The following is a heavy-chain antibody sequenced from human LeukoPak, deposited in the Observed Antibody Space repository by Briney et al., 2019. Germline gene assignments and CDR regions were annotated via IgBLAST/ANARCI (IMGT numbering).Heavy chain of an antibody. CDR2: IYSGGST. CDR3: ARETTGTPGGSFDY. D-gene: IGHD1-1*01. CDR1: GFTFRSYA. J-gene: IGHJ4*02. V-gene: IGHV3-66*01. Sequence: GGSLRLSCAASGFTFRSYAMGWVRQAPGKGLEWVSVIYSGGSTYYADSVKGRFTISRDNSKNTLYLQMNSLRAEDTAVYYCARETTGTPGGSFDYWGQGTLVTVSS.